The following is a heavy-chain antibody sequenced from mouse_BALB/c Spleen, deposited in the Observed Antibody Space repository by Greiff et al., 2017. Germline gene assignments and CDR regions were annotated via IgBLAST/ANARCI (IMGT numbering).Heavy chain of an antibody. CDR3: ARGGRDYAMDY. CDR1: GSTFTSYW. Sequence: QVQLQQPGAELVKPGASVKLSCKASGSTFTSYWMNWVKQRPGQGLEWIGEIDPSDSYTNYNQKFKGKATLTVDKSSSTAYMQLSSLTSEDSAVYYCARGGRDYAMDYWGQGTSVTVSS. V-gene: IGHV1-69*02. CDR2: IDPSDSYT. J-gene: IGHJ4*01.